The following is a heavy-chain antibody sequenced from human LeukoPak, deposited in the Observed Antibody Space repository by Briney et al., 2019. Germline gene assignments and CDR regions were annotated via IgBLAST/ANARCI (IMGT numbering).Heavy chain of an antibody. J-gene: IGHJ4*02. CDR2: IYHSGST. CDR1: GGSISSSDW. D-gene: IGHD5-24*01. V-gene: IGHV4-4*02. Sequence: PSGTLSLTCAVSGGSISSSDWWSWVRQPPGKGLEWIGEIYHSGSTNYNPSLKSRVTISVDKSKNQFSLKLSSVTAADTAVYYCAREGMATIEGAFDYWGQGTLVTVSS. CDR3: AREGMATIEGAFDY.